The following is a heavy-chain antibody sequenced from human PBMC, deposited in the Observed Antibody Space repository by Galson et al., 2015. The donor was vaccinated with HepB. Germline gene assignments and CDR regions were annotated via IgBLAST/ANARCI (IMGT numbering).Heavy chain of an antibody. J-gene: IGHJ4*02. CDR2: TKQDESEK. CDR1: GFTFTGYW. D-gene: IGHD6-19*01. Sequence: SLRLSCAASGFTFTGYWMAWVRHAPGKGLEWVANTKQDESEKFYLDSVRGRFTISRDNARNSLYLQMNSLRAEDTSVYYCAKVDSSGWYMDSWGQGTLVTVSS. CDR3: AKVDSSGWYMDS. V-gene: IGHV3-7*01.